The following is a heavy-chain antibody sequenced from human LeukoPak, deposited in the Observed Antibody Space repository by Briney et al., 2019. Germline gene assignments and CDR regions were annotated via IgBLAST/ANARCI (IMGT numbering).Heavy chain of an antibody. CDR2: INPNSGGT. V-gene: IGHV1-2*06. CDR1: GYTFTGYY. Sequence: GASVKVSCKASGYTFTGYYMHLVRQAPGQGLEWMGRINPNSGGTNYAQKFQGRVTMTRDTSISTAYMELSRLRSDDTAVYYCASLGPDCSSTSCYRFGPYYYYIDVWGQGTTVTVSS. D-gene: IGHD2-2*02. J-gene: IGHJ6*03. CDR3: ASLGPDCSSTSCYRFGPYYYYIDV.